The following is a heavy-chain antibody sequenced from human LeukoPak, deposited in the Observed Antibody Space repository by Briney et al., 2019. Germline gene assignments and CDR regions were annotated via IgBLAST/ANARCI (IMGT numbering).Heavy chain of an antibody. CDR3: ARNRSEPRGYGGSFDS. CDR1: GYSISSGDY. CDR2: SYHSGST. V-gene: IGHV4-38-2*01. D-gene: IGHD5-18*01. J-gene: IGHJ4*02. Sequence: SETLSLTCAVSGYSISSGDYWGWIRQPPGKGLEWIGSSYHSGSTYYNPSLKSRVTISVDTSKRQFSLTLSSVTAADTAVYYCARNRSEPRGYGGSFDSWGQGTLVTVSS.